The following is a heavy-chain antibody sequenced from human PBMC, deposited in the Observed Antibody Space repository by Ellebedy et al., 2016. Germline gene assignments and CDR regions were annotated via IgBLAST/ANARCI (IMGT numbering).Heavy chain of an antibody. D-gene: IGHD3-10*01. CDR1: GGSISSYY. J-gene: IGHJ6*02. V-gene: IGHV4-59*01. Sequence: SETLSLXXTVSGGSISSYYWSWIRQPPGKGLEWIGYIYYSGSTNYNPSLKSRVTISVDTSKNQFSLKLSSVTAADTAVYYCAREPRGGSGFYYYYGMDVWGQGTTVTVSS. CDR3: AREPRGGSGFYYYYGMDV. CDR2: IYYSGST.